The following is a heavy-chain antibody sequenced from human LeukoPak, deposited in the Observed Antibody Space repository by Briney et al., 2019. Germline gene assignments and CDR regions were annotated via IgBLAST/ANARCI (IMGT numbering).Heavy chain of an antibody. J-gene: IGHJ4*02. Sequence: KSSETLSLTCTVSDGSISSSSYYWGWIRQPPGKGLEWIGSIYYSGSTYYNPSLKSRVTISVDTSKNQFSLKLSSVTAADTAVYYCARHGIRFLEWSDYWGQGTLVTVSS. CDR2: IYYSGST. CDR3: ARHGIRFLEWSDY. V-gene: IGHV4-39*01. CDR1: DGSISSSSYY. D-gene: IGHD3-3*01.